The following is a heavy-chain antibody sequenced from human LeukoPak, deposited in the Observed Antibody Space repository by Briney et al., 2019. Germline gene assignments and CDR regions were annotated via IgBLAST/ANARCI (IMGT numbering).Heavy chain of an antibody. Sequence: GRSLRLSCAASGFTFSSYAMHWVRQAPGKGLEWVAVISYDGSNKYYADSVKGRFTISRDNSKNTLYLQMNSLRAEDTAVYYCARESGDVVVTAVDYWGQGTLVTVSS. D-gene: IGHD2-21*02. CDR3: ARESGDVVVTAVDY. CDR1: GFTFSSYA. CDR2: ISYDGSNK. J-gene: IGHJ4*02. V-gene: IGHV3-30*04.